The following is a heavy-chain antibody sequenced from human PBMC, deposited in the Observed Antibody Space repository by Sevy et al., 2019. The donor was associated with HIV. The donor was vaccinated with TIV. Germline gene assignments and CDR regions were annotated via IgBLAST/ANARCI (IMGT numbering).Heavy chain of an antibody. CDR2: ISPHNGDT. V-gene: IGHV1-18*01. D-gene: IGHD2-15*01. CDR3: ARAYCSGGRCYSRAY. Sequence: ASVKVSCKISGYTFTTYRITWVRQAPGQGLEWMGWISPHNGDTDYAQKLQDRITMITDTSTTTVNMELTSLRSDDTAVYYGARAYCSGGRCYSRAYWGQGTLVTVSS. CDR1: GYTFTTYR. J-gene: IGHJ4*02.